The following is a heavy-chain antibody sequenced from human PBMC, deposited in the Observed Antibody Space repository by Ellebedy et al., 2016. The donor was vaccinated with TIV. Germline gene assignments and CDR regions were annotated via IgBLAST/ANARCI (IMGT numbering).Heavy chain of an antibody. Sequence: GSLRLSXTVSGDSVSRRSCYWSWIRQSPGKGLEWIGYIYSSGSTKYNPSLKSRLTISADTSKKRFSLKLNSATAADTAVYYCTYGINSDAFDIWGHGTLVTVSS. CDR1: GDSVSRRSCY. V-gene: IGHV4-61*03. J-gene: IGHJ3*02. CDR3: TYGINSDAFDI. CDR2: IYSSGST. D-gene: IGHD3-10*01.